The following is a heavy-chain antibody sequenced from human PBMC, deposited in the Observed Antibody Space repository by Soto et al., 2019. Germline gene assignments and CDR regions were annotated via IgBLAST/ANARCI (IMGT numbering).Heavy chain of an antibody. CDR3: ARHVVRGYNGYDYH. CDR2: IIPILGIA. Sequence: QVQLVQSGAEVKKPGSSVKVSCKASGGTFSSYTISWVRQAPGQGLEWMGRIIPILGIANYAQKLQGRVTITADKSTRTAYTELRTLRSEDTAVYYCARHVVRGYNGYDYHWGQGTLVTVSS. CDR1: GGTFSSYT. J-gene: IGHJ1*01. D-gene: IGHD5-12*01. V-gene: IGHV1-69*02.